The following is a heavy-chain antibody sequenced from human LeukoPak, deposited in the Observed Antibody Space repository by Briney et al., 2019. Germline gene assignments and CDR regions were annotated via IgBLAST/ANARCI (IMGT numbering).Heavy chain of an antibody. CDR2: IIPIFGTA. D-gene: IGHD3-3*01. J-gene: IGHJ5*02. V-gene: IGHV1-69*13. CDR3: AREWDYDFWSGSSGWFDP. Sequence: ASVKVSCKASGGTFSSYAISWVRQAPGQGLEWMGGIIPIFGTANYAQKFQGRVTITADESTSTAYMELSSLRSEDTAVYYCAREWDYDFWSGSSGWFDPWGQGTLVTVSS. CDR1: GGTFSSYA.